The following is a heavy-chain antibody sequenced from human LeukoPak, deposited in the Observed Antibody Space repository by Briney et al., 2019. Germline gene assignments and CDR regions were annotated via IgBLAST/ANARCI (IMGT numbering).Heavy chain of an antibody. D-gene: IGHD4-23*01. Sequence: GGSLRLSCAASEFSFSNYWMTWVRQAPGKGLEWVANIDQHESEKNYVDSVKGRFTISRDNAKNSLFLQMNSLRAEDTAVYYCARDLYYGGNSAAFDIWGQGTMVTVSS. V-gene: IGHV3-7*03. CDR1: EFSFSNYW. CDR3: ARDLYYGGNSAAFDI. CDR2: IDQHESEK. J-gene: IGHJ3*02.